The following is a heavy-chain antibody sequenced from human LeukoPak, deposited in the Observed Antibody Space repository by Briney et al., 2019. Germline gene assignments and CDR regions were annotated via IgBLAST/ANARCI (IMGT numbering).Heavy chain of an antibody. J-gene: IGHJ4*02. Sequence: SETLSLTCAVYGGSFSGYYWSWIRQPPGKGLEWIGEINHSGSTNYNPSLKSRVTISVDTSKNQFSLKLSSVTATDTAVYYCARSRYYYDSSGYSYYFDYWGQGTLVTVSS. CDR1: GGSFSGYY. D-gene: IGHD3-22*01. V-gene: IGHV4-34*01. CDR2: INHSGST. CDR3: ARSRYYYDSSGYSYYFDY.